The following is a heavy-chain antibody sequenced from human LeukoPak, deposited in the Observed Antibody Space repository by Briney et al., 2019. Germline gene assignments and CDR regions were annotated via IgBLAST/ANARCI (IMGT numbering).Heavy chain of an antibody. CDR3: ARELRGSGNPRGRQLNY. Sequence: GASVKVSCKASGYTFTSYHIHWVRQAPGQGLEWMGWINPNSGGTNYAQKFQGRVTMTRDTSISTAYMELSRLRSDDTAVYYCARELRGSGNPRGRQLNYWGQGTLVTVSS. CDR1: GYTFTSYH. CDR2: INPNSGGT. D-gene: IGHD3-10*01. J-gene: IGHJ4*02. V-gene: IGHV1-2*02.